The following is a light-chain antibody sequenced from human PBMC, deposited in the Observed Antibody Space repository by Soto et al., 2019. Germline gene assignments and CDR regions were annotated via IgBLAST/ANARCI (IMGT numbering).Light chain of an antibody. Sequence: EIVLTQSPGTLSLSPGDEATLSCRASQSVSNNYLAWYQQKPGQAPRLLIYGASVRATGVPDRFSGSGSGTDFTLTISRLEPEDFAVYYCQQYTSSLNTFGQGTRLEIK. CDR2: GAS. CDR1: QSVSNNY. V-gene: IGKV3-20*01. CDR3: QQYTSSLNT. J-gene: IGKJ5*01.